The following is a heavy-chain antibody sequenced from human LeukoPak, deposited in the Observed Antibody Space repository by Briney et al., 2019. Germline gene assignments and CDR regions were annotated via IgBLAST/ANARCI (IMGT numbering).Heavy chain of an antibody. Sequence: PSQTLSLTCSVSTAGSITGYHWNWIRQSAGEGLEWIGRADTTGNTKYNPSLKSRVIISVDTSNKQFSLKLTSVTAVDTAVYYCVRGGGDYVGWFDPWGQGTLVIVSS. V-gene: IGHV4-4*07. CDR3: VRGGGDYVGWFDP. CDR2: ADTTGNT. J-gene: IGHJ5*02. D-gene: IGHD4-17*01. CDR1: TAGSITGYH.